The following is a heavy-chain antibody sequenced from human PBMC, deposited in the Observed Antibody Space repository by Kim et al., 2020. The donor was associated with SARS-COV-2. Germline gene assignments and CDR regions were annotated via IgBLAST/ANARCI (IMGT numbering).Heavy chain of an antibody. CDR3: ASEGGSSSTPYYYGMDV. D-gene: IGHD6-6*01. V-gene: IGHV3-53*04. J-gene: IGHJ6*02. Sequence: KGRFTISRHNSKNTLYLQMNSLRAEDTAVYYCASEGGSSSTPYYYGMDVWGQGTTVTVSS.